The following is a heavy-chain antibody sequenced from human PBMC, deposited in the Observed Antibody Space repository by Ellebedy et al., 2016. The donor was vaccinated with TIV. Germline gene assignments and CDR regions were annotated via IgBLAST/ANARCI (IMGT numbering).Heavy chain of an antibody. CDR3: ASPAVGHTTCCCRYYFDY. CDR2: IGIGGANT. Sequence: GESLKISCKASGFTFSSYAMNWVRQAPGKGLEWVSGIGIGGANTYYADSVKGRFTVSRDDSRNTVFLQMNGLRADDTAVYYCASPAVGHTTCCCRYYFDYWGLGTLVTVSS. J-gene: IGHJ4*02. CDR1: GFTFSSYA. D-gene: IGHD2-15*01. V-gene: IGHV3-23*01.